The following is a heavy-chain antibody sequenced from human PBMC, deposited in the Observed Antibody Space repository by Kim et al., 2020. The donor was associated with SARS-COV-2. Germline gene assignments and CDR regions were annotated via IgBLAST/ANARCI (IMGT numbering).Heavy chain of an antibody. V-gene: IGHV4-34*01. CDR2: INHSGST. CDR1: GGSFSGYY. J-gene: IGHJ4*02. CDR3: ARGGDILTGDSYINY. D-gene: IGHD3-9*01. Sequence: SETLSLTCAVYGGSFSGYYWSWIRQPPGKGLEWIGEINHSGSTNYNPSFKSRVTISVDTSKNQFSLKLSSVTAADTAVYYCARGGDILTGDSYINYWGQG.